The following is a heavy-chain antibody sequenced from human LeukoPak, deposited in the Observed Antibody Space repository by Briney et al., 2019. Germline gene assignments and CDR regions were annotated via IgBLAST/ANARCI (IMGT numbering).Heavy chain of an antibody. CDR3: AREDPLRQFDY. D-gene: IGHD5-12*01. J-gene: IGHJ4*02. V-gene: IGHV4-34*01. Sequence: SETLSLTCAVYGGSFSGYYWSWIRQPPGKGLEWIGEINHSGSTNYNPSLKSRVTISVDTSKNQFSLKLSSVTAADTAVYYCAREDPLRQFDYWGQGTLVTVS. CDR2: INHSGST. CDR1: GGSFSGYY.